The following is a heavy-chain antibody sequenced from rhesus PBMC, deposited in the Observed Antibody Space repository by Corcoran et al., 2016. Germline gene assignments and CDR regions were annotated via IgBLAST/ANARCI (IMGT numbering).Heavy chain of an antibody. V-gene: IGHV4-169*02. D-gene: IGHD1-44*02. CDR2: IYGSGSST. CDR1: GGSISSSY. J-gene: IGHJ4*01. Sequence: QLQLQESGPGLVKPSETLSVPCAVSGGSISSSYWSWISQATGKRLEWIGYIYGSGSSTNSNPSLKSRGTLSVDTSKNQRSLNLSSVTAADTAVYYCASWVGANPGFDYWGQGVLVTVSS. CDR3: ASWVGANPGFDY.